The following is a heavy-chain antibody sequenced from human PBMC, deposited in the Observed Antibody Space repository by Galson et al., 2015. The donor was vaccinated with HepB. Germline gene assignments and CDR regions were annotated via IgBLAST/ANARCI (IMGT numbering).Heavy chain of an antibody. CDR1: GFTFSDYY. CDR2: ISSSGSTI. J-gene: IGHJ6*03. D-gene: IGHD2-2*01. V-gene: IGHV3-11*01. Sequence: RLSCAASGFTFSDYYMSWIRQAPGKGLEWVSYISSSGSTIYYADSVKGRFTISRDNAKNSLYLQMNSLRAEDTAVYYCARVPVVPAAIVVPHYYYYMDVWGKGTRSPSP. CDR3: ARVPVVPAAIVVPHYYYYMDV.